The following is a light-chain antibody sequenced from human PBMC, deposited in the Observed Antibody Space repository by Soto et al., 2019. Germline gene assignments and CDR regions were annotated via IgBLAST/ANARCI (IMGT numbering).Light chain of an antibody. V-gene: IGKV1-39*01. CDR3: QQRYSTPLT. J-gene: IGKJ1*01. CDR2: AAS. CDR1: QSVSSY. Sequence: DIQMTQSPSSLSASVGDRVTITCRASQSVSSYLNWYQQKPGKAPKLLIYAASSLHSGVPSRFSGSGSGTDFTLTISSLQPEDFATYYCQQRYSTPLTFGQGTKVEIK.